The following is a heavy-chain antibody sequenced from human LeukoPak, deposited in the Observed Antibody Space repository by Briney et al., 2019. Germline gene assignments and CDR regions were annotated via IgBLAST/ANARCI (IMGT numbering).Heavy chain of an antibody. CDR1: GFTFSDEG. CDR2: IHVDANEI. D-gene: IGHD5-18*01. V-gene: IGHV3-30*02. CDR3: AKGPPEDTAMVYPSDY. J-gene: IGHJ4*02. Sequence: GGSLRLSCAASGFTFSDEGMHWVRQAPGKGLEWVSFIHVDANEIYYADSVKGRFTISRDSSKNTLHLQMNSLRAEDTAVYYCAKGPPEDTAMVYPSDYWGQGTLVTVSS.